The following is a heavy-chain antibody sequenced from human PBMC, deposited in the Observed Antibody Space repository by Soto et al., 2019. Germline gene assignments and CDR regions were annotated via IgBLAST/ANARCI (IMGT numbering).Heavy chain of an antibody. CDR2: IYYTGST. Sequence: SETLSLTCTVSGGSISSYHWTWIRQPPGKGLEWIGYIYYTGSTNFNPSLKSRVTISVDTSKNQFSLKLSSVTAADTAVYYCARAGITIFGVVITTFDPWGQGTLVTVSS. V-gene: IGHV4-59*01. J-gene: IGHJ5*02. CDR3: ARAGITIFGVVITTFDP. D-gene: IGHD3-3*01. CDR1: GGSISSYH.